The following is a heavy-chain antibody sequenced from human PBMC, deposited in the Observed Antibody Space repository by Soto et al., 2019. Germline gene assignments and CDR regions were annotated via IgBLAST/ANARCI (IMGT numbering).Heavy chain of an antibody. CDR1: GYTFTGYY. CDR3: ARGYGSGPGDYYLDY. CDR2: INPNSGGT. J-gene: IGHJ4*02. V-gene: IGHV1-2*04. D-gene: IGHD3-10*01. Sequence: QVQLVQSGAEVKKPGASVKVSCKASGYTFTGYYIQWVRQAPGQGLEWMGWINPNSGGTNYAQKFQGWVTMTRDTSISTGYRELSRLKSDDTAVYYCARGYGSGPGDYYLDYWGQGTMVTVSS.